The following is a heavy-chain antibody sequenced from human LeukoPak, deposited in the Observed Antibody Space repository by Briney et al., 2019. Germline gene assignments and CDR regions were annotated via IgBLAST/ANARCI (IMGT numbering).Heavy chain of an antibody. Sequence: PSETLSLTCTVSGGSISSYYWSWIRQPPGKGLEWIGYIYYSGSTNYNPSLKSRVTISVDTSKNQFSLKLSSVTAADTAVYYCARGSVAGNIWFDPWGQGTPATVSS. D-gene: IGHD6-19*01. V-gene: IGHV4-59*01. CDR3: ARGSVAGNIWFDP. J-gene: IGHJ5*02. CDR2: IYYSGST. CDR1: GGSISSYY.